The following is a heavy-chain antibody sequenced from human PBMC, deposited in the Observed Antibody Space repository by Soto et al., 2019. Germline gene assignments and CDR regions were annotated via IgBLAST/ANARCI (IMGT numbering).Heavy chain of an antibody. CDR3: ARDLTPTVVSNWFDP. CDR2: IYYSGST. V-gene: IGHV4-59*01. D-gene: IGHD4-17*01. CDR1: GGSISSYY. Sequence: SETLSLTCTVSGGSISSYYWSWIRQPPGKGLEWIGYIYYSGSTNYNPSLKSRVTISVDTSKNQFSLKLSSVTAADTAVYYCARDLTPTVVSNWFDPWGQGTLVTVSS. J-gene: IGHJ5*02.